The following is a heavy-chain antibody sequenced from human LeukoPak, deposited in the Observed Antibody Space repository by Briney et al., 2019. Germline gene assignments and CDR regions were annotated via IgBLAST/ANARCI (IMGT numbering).Heavy chain of an antibody. CDR1: GYTFTSHH. J-gene: IGHJ4*02. CDR3: AGGGSNNWYETGKFDF. CDR2: INPSDAST. Sequence: ASVKVSCKTSGYTFTSHHIHWVRQAPGQGLEWMGIINPSDASTSYAQKFQGRVTMTRDTSTSTVFMELNSLRFEDTAVYYCAGGGSNNWYETGKFDFWGQGTLVTVSS. V-gene: IGHV1-46*01. D-gene: IGHD2-15*01.